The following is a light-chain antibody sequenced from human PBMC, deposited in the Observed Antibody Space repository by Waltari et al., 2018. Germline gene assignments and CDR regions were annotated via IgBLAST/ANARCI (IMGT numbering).Light chain of an antibody. Sequence: QSALTQPASVSGSPGQSITISCTGTSSAVGNYKRVSWYQQPPGKAPKLMLYAVSKRPSGVSHRFSGSKSGDMASRTISGLQPEDEAEYFCSSYAGSSKGVFGGGTKVTVL. J-gene: IGLJ2*01. V-gene: IGLV2-23*02. CDR2: AVS. CDR1: SSAVGNYKR. CDR3: SSYAGSSKGV.